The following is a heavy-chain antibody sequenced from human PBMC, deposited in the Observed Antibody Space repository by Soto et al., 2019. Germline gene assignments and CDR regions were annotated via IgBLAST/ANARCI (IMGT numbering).Heavy chain of an antibody. V-gene: IGHV3-53*01. J-gene: IGHJ3*01. CDR3: ATWHEREHAYDV. CDR2: LYDLDGS. Sequence: LRLSCAAFGFTISGKKYVAWVRQAPGKGLEWVSALYDLDGSFYAASVKGRFTTSSDSSKTTVYLQMNDLRPDDTAVYYCATWHEREHAYDVWGQGTTVTV. D-gene: IGHD1-1*01. CDR1: GFTISGKKY.